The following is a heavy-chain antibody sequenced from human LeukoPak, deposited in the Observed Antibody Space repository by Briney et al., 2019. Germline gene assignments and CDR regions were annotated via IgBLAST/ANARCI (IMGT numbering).Heavy chain of an antibody. V-gene: IGHV3-9*01. J-gene: IGHJ4*02. Sequence: PGGSLRLSCAASGFTFDDYAMHWVRQAPGKGLEWVSGISWNSGSIGYADSVKGRFTISRDNAKNSLYLQMNSLRAEDTAVYYCAKDPGPLGPLQVEYWGQGTLVTVSS. CDR1: GFTFDDYA. D-gene: IGHD7-27*01. CDR2: ISWNSGSI. CDR3: AKDPGPLGPLQVEY.